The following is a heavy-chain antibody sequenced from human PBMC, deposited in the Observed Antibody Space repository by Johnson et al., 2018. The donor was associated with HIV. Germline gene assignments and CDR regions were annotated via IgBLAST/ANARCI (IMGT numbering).Heavy chain of an antibody. Sequence: EVQLVESGGGLVQPGGSLRLSCAASGFTFSSYWMHWVRQAPGKGLVWVSRINTDGSATTYADSVKGRFTISRDNSKNTLYLQMNSLRVEDTAVYHCARGRRPWERHVFNACDTWGQGTMVSVSS. V-gene: IGHV3-74*01. J-gene: IGHJ3*02. CDR2: INTDGSAT. CDR3: ARGRRPWERHVFNACDT. CDR1: GFTFSSYW. D-gene: IGHD1-1*01.